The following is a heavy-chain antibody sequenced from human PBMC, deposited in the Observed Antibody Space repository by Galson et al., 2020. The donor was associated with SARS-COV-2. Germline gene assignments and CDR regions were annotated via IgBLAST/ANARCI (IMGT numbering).Heavy chain of an antibody. CDR1: GFTFSNYE. J-gene: IGHJ3*02. V-gene: IGHV3-48*03. D-gene: IGHD3-10*01. CDR3: ARTNSGTYSDAFDI. CDR2: ISVSGSFVTTI. Sequence: GESLKISCGASGFTFSNYEMNWVRQAPGKGLEWISHISVSGSFVTTIYYADSVRGRFTISRDNAKNSLYLQMNSLRVEDTAVYYCARTNSGTYSDAFDIWGQGTMVTVSS.